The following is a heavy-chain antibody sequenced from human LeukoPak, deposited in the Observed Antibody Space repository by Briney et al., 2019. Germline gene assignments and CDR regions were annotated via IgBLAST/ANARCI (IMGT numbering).Heavy chain of an antibody. CDR3: ARAILTGPSSFDY. J-gene: IGHJ4*02. D-gene: IGHD3-9*01. V-gene: IGHV3-23*01. CDR1: GFTFSSYA. CDR2: ISGSGGST. Sequence: GGSLRLSCAASGFTFSSYAMSWVRQAPGEGLEWVSAISGSGGSTYYADSVKGRFTISRDNSKNTLYLQMNSLRAEDTAVYYCARAILTGPSSFDYWGQGTLVTVSS.